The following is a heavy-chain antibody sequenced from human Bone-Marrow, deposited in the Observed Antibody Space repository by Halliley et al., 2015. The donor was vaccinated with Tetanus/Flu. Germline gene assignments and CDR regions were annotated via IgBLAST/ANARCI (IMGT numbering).Heavy chain of an antibody. CDR1: GGSISSSNYY. J-gene: IGHJ5*02. CDR2: LYYSGGT. V-gene: IGHV4-39*01. D-gene: IGHD3-10*01. Sequence: TLSLTCTVSGGSISSSNYYWGWIRQPPGKGLEWIGSLYYSGGTSYNPSLKSRVTVFADTSKNQFSLKPTSVTAADTAVYYCARLSMVRGKNFDPWGQGTLVTVSS. CDR3: ARLSMVRGKNFDP.